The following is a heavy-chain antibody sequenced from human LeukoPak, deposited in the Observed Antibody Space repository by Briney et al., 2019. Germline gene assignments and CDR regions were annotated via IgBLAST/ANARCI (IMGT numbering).Heavy chain of an antibody. CDR2: IYYSGST. V-gene: IGHV4-39*01. D-gene: IGHD1-26*01. J-gene: IGHJ3*02. CDR3: ARQSGSYSYDAFDI. CDR1: GGSISSSSYY. Sequence: SETLSLTCTVSGGSISSSSYYWGWIRQPPGKGLEWIGSIYYSGSTYYNPSLKSRATISVDTSKNQFSLKLSSVTAADTAVYYCARQSGSYSYDAFDIWGQGTMVTVSS.